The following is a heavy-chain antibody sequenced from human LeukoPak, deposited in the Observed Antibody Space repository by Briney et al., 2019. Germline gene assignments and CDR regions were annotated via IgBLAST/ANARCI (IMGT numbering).Heavy chain of an antibody. V-gene: IGHV3-21*01. D-gene: IGHD3-10*01. CDR3: ARAEGSGSSFDY. CDR2: ISSSSTYI. Sequence: PGGSLRLSCVASGFPFRSFSTNWVRQAPGKGLEWVSSISSSSTYIYYADSVKGRFTISRDNAKNSLYLQMNSLRVEDTAVYYCARAEGSGSSFDYWGQGTLVTVSS. J-gene: IGHJ4*02. CDR1: GFPFRSFS.